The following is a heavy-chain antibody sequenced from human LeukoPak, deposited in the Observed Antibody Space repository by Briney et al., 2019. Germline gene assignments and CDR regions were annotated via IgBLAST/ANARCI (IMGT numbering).Heavy chain of an antibody. V-gene: IGHV3-23*05. CDR1: GFTFSSFV. CDR2: IDNSGGT. J-gene: IGHJ4*02. Sequence: GSLRLSCAASGFTFSSFVMSWVSQAPGKRLEWVSAIDNSGGTFYPDSVKSRFTISRDNSKNTLFLQMNSLTAEDTAMYYCTRTFLSGDGYKVGYFDYWGQGTLVTVSS. D-gene: IGHD5-24*01. CDR3: TRTFLSGDGYKVGYFDY.